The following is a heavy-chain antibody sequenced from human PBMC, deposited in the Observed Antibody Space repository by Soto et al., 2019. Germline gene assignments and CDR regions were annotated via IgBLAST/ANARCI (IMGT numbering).Heavy chain of an antibody. CDR2: ISYDGSNK. J-gene: IGHJ6*03. CDR1: GFTFSSYA. V-gene: IGHV3-30-3*01. CDR3: ARDRYDFWSDHLGPYYYYYMDV. D-gene: IGHD3-3*01. Sequence: PGGSLRLSCAASGFTFSSYAMHWVRQAPGKGLEWVAVISYDGSNKYYADSVKGRFTISRDNSKNTLYLQMNSLRAEDTAVYYCARDRYDFWSDHLGPYYYYYMDVWGKGTTVTVSS.